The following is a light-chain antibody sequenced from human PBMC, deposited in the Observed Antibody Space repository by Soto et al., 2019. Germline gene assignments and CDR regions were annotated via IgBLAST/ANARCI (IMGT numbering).Light chain of an antibody. CDR3: QHYGSSPRT. CDR2: GGS. CDR1: QIVSSSY. V-gene: IGKV3-20*01. J-gene: IGKJ1*01. Sequence: EIVLTQSPGTLSLSPGERATLSCRASQIVSSSYLAWFQQKPGQAPRLLIYGGSNRATDIPDRFSGSGSGTDFTLTISRLEPEDFAVYYCQHYGSSPRTFGPGTKVEIK.